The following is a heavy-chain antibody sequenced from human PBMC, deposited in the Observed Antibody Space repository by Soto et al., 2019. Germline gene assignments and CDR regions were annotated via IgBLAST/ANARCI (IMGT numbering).Heavy chain of an antibody. J-gene: IGHJ4*02. CDR3: AVGRRGTKDIVATRPAAALSLSLDY. D-gene: IGHD5-12*01. V-gene: IGHV3-74*01. Sequence: GGSLRLSCAASGFTFSTYWMHWIRQVPGKGLEWVSRINSDASHTYYADSVKGRFTISRDNSKNTLYLQMNSLRAEDTAVYYCAVGRRGTKDIVATRPAAALSLSLDYWGQGTLVTGS. CDR2: INSDASHT. CDR1: GFTFSTYW.